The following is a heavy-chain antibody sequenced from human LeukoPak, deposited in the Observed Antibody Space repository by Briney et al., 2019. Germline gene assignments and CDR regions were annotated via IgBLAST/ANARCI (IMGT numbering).Heavy chain of an antibody. V-gene: IGHV4-4*07. CDR1: GDSTSNCY. CDR2: IYASGIT. Sequence: SETLSLTCTVSGDSTSNCYWSWIRQPAGKGLEWIGRIYASGITNYNPSLKSRVTMSVDTSKNQFYLKLTSVTAADTAVYYCARRMGDWGQGTLVTVSS. D-gene: IGHD2-15*01. CDR3: ARRMGD. J-gene: IGHJ4*02.